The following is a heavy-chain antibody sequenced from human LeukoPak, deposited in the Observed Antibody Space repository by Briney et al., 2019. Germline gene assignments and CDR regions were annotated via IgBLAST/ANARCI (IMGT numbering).Heavy chain of an antibody. CDR1: GFIFSSYW. CDR3: ARGGTWYYYGMDV. CDR2: IKQDGSEK. J-gene: IGHJ6*02. Sequence: GGSLRLSCAASGFIFSSYWMSWVRQAPGKGLEWVANIKQDGSEKYYVDSVKGRFTISRDNAKNSLYLQMNSLRAEDTAVYYCARGGTWYYYGMDVWGQGTTVTVSS. V-gene: IGHV3-7*04. D-gene: IGHD1-1*01.